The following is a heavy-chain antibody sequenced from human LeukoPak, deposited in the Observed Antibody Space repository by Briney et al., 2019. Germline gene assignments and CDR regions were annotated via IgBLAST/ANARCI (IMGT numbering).Heavy chain of an antibody. CDR1: GFTFSSYA. Sequence: GGSLRLSCAASGFTFSSYAMHWVRQAPGKGLEYVSAISSNGGSTYYANSVKGRFTISRDNSKNTLYPQMGSLRAEDMAVYYCARVVTDYYYYMDVWGKGTTVTVSS. V-gene: IGHV3-64*01. D-gene: IGHD4-23*01. J-gene: IGHJ6*03. CDR2: ISSNGGST. CDR3: ARVVTDYYYYMDV.